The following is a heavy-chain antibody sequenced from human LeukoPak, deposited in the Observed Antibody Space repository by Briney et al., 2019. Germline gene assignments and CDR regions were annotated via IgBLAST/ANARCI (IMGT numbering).Heavy chain of an antibody. V-gene: IGHV4-39*07. CDR1: GGSISSSSYY. CDR3: ARYSSGWYSVFDY. D-gene: IGHD6-19*01. CDR2: IYYSGST. J-gene: IGHJ4*02. Sequence: SETLSLTCTVSGGSISSSSYYWGWVRQPPGKGLEWIGSIYYSGSTYYNPSLKSRVTISVDTSKNQFSLKLSSVTAADTAVYYCARYSSGWYSVFDYWGQGTLVTVSS.